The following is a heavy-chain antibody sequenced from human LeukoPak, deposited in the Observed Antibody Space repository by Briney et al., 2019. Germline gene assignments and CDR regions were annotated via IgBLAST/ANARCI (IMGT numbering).Heavy chain of an antibody. CDR2: IYYSGST. J-gene: IGHJ6*02. CDR3: ARRERMARGVTSYYGMDV. Sequence: SETLSLTCTVSGGSISSYYWSWIRQPPGKGLEWIGYIYYSGSTNYNPSLKSRVTISVDTSKNQFSLKLSSVTAADTAVYYCARRERMARGVTSYYGMDVWGQGTTVTVSS. CDR1: GGSISSYY. V-gene: IGHV4-59*08. D-gene: IGHD3-10*01.